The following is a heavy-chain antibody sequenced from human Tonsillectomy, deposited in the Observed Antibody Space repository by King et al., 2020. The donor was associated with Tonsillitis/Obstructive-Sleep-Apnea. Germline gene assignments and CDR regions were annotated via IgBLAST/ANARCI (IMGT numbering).Heavy chain of an antibody. CDR3: VKDYREAPGAFDI. CDR2: ISSNGGST. J-gene: IGHJ3*02. V-gene: IGHV3-64D*06. D-gene: IGHD1-1*01. CDR1: GFTFSSYA. Sequence: QLVQSGGGLVQPGGSLRLSCSASGFTFSSYAMHWVRQAPGKGLEYVSAISSNGGSTYYADSVKGRFTISRDNSKNTLYLQMSSLRAEDTAVYYCVKDYREAPGAFDIWGQGTMVTVSS.